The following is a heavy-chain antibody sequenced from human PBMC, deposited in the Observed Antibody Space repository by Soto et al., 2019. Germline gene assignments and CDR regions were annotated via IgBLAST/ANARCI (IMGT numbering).Heavy chain of an antibody. Sequence: SETLSLTCTVSGGSISSYYWSWIRQPPGKGLEWIGYIYYSGSTNYNPSIKSRVTISVDTSKNQFSLKLSSVTAADTAVYYCARLWHFGGYSYGGLGYYYYMDVWGKGTTVTVSS. CDR1: GGSISSYY. CDR2: IYYSGST. V-gene: IGHV4-59*08. D-gene: IGHD5-18*01. CDR3: ARLWHFGGYSYGGLGYYYYMDV. J-gene: IGHJ6*03.